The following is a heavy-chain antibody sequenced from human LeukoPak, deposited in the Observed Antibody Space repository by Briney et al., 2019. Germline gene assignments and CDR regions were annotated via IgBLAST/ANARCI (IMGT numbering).Heavy chain of an antibody. CDR2: ISWNSGSI. Sequence: GGSLRLSCAASGFTFDDYAMHWVRQAPGKGLEWVSGISWNSGSIACADSVKGRFTISRDNAKNSLYLQMNSLRAEDTALYYCAKGVRITMVRGAFDIWGQGTMVTVSS. V-gene: IGHV3-9*01. CDR1: GFTFDDYA. J-gene: IGHJ3*02. D-gene: IGHD3-10*01. CDR3: AKGVRITMVRGAFDI.